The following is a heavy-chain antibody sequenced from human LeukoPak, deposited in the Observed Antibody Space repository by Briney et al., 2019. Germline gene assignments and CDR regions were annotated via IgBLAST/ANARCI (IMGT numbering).Heavy chain of an antibody. D-gene: IGHD2-15*01. CDR3: ARGRGTSGSNRDFYYYYYMDV. CDR1: GYIFTDYA. CDR2: MNGGNGNT. J-gene: IGHJ6*03. V-gene: IGHV1-3*01. Sequence: ASVKVSCKASGYIFTDYAIHWLRQAPGQRPEWMEWMNGGNGNTKYSQKFQCRITLIRDTAAATAYMELSSLRHDDLAVYYCARGRGTSGSNRDFYYYYYMDVWGKGTTVTVSS.